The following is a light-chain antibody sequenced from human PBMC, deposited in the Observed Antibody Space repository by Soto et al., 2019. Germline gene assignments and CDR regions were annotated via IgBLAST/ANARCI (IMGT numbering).Light chain of an antibody. V-gene: IGKV1-39*01. CDR1: QSIRSD. Sequence: DIQMTQSPSSLSASVGDRVTSTCRASQSIRSDLNWYQQRPGKAPKLLIYTTSNLESGVPSRFSGSGSGTDFTLTISNLQPEDFATYFCQQGFSRPRTFGLGTRWIS. CDR3: QQGFSRPRT. J-gene: IGKJ1*01. CDR2: TTS.